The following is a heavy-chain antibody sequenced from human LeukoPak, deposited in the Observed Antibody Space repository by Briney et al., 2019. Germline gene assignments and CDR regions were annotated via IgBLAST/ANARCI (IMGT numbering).Heavy chain of an antibody. J-gene: IGHJ4*02. V-gene: IGHV3-73*01. CDR3: TRLTGDSSGYSPID. CDR2: IRSKANSYAT. D-gene: IGHD3-22*01. Sequence: WIRQPPGKGLEWIGRIRSKANSYATAYAASVKGRFTISRDDSKNTAYLQMNSLKTEDTAVYYCTRLTGDSSGYSPIDWGQGTLVTVSS.